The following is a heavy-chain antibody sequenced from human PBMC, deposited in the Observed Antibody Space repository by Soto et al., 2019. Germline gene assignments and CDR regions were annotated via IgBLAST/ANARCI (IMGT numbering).Heavy chain of an antibody. Sequence: GGSLRLSCAASGFTFSSYAMSWVRQAPGKGLEWVSAISGSGGSTYYADSVEGRFTISRDNSKNTLYLQMNSLRAEDTAVYYCAKDLLLWFGELGNFDYWGQGTLVTVSS. D-gene: IGHD3-10*01. CDR1: GFTFSSYA. CDR2: ISGSGGST. V-gene: IGHV3-23*01. CDR3: AKDLLLWFGELGNFDY. J-gene: IGHJ4*02.